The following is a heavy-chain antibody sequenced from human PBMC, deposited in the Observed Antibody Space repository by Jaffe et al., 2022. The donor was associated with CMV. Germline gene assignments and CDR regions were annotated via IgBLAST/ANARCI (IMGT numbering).Heavy chain of an antibody. Sequence: QVQLQQSGPGLVKPSQTLSLTCAISGDSVSSNSAAWNWIRQSPSRGLEWLGRTYYRSKWYNDYAVSVKSRITINPDTSKNQFSLQLNSVTPEDTAVYYCARDFRGRLVQHFGPTLGQQSGYYGMDVWGQGTTVTVSS. J-gene: IGHJ6*02. CDR2: TYYRSKWYN. D-gene: IGHD6-6*01. V-gene: IGHV6-1*01. CDR1: GDSVSSNSAA. CDR3: ARDFRGRLVQHFGPTLGQQSGYYGMDV.